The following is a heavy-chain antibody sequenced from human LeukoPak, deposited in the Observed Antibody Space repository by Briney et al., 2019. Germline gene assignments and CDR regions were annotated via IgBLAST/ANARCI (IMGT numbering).Heavy chain of an antibody. V-gene: IGHV3-30*02. D-gene: IGHD2-15*01. CDR2: VRYDGSNK. J-gene: IGHJ4*02. CDR1: GFTFSSYG. Sequence: GGSLRLSCAASGFTFSSYGMHWVRQAPGKGLEWVAFVRYDGSNKYYADSVKGRFTISRDNSKDTLYLQMNSLRAEDTAVYYCAKSPAVEFGGLTYWDYWGQGTLVTVSS. CDR3: AKSPAVEFGGLTYWDY.